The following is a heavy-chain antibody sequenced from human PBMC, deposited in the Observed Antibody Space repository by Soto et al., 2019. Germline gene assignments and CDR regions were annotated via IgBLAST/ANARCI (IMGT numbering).Heavy chain of an antibody. V-gene: IGHV4-59*01. CDR2: IYYSGST. CDR1: GGSISSYY. D-gene: IGHD2-15*01. J-gene: IGHJ5*02. CDR3: ARDLGGYCSGGSCYSGGVDP. Sequence: PSETLSLTCTVSGGSISSYYWSWIRQPPGKGLEWIGYIYYSGSTNYNPSLKSRVTISVDTSKNQFSLKLSSVTAADTAVYYCARDLGGYCSGGSCYSGGVDPWGQGTLVTVSS.